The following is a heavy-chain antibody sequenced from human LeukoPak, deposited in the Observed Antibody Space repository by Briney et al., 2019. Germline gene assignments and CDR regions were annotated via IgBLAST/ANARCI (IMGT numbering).Heavy chain of an antibody. Sequence: SETLSLASTLSGGSISSNYWSWNRQPPGKGLEWIGCIYYGGSTNYNPSLKSRVIISVDMSKNQFSLKLSSVTAADTAVYYCARHAIVGATFNWFDPWGQRALAAVSS. CDR3: ARHAIVGATFNWFDP. D-gene: IGHD1-26*01. CDR2: IYYGGST. V-gene: IGHV4-59*08. CDR1: GGSISSNY. J-gene: IGHJ5*02.